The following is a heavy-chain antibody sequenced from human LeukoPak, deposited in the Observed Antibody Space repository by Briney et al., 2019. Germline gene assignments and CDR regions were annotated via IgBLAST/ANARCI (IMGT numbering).Heavy chain of an antibody. V-gene: IGHV1-2*02. J-gene: IGHJ3*02. CDR2: INPNSGGT. D-gene: IGHD4-17*01. CDR1: GYTFTGYY. CDR3: VRYGDDDAFDI. Sequence: ASVKVSCKASGYTFTGYYMHWVRQAPGQGLEWMGWINPNSGGTNYARKFQGRVTMTRDTSISTAYMELSRLRSDDTAVYYCVRYGDDDAFDIWGQGTMVTVSS.